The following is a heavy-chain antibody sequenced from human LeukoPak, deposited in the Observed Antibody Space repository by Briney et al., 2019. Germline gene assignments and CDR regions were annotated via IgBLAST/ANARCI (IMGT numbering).Heavy chain of an antibody. CDR1: GGSFSGYY. D-gene: IGHD3-10*01. CDR3: ARGRRLNYYGSGSYYNGGTNNWFDP. Sequence: SETLSLTCAVYGGSFSGYYWSWIRQPPGKGLEWIGEINHSGSTNYNPSLKSRVTISVDTSKNQFSLKLSSVTAADTAVYYCARGRRLNYYGSGSYYNGGTNNWFDPWGQGTLVTVSS. J-gene: IGHJ5*02. V-gene: IGHV4-34*01. CDR2: INHSGST.